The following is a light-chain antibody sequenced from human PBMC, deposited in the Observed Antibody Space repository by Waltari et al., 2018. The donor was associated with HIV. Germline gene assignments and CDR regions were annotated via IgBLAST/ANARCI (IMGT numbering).Light chain of an antibody. CDR2: DVT. CDR3: GSYTTTSTLGV. V-gene: IGLV2-14*03. CDR1: SSDVGPYAS. Sequence: QSALTQPASVSGSPGQSITISCIGSSSDVGPYASVSCYQHHPGKAPKLLIYDVTHRPSGISARFSGSKSGNTASLTISGLQADDEADYYCGSYTTTSTLGVFGGGTKLTVL. J-gene: IGLJ2*01.